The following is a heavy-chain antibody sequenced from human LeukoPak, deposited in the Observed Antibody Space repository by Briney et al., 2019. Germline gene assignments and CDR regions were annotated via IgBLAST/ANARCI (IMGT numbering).Heavy chain of an antibody. CDR2: INHSGST. Sequence: SETLSLTCAVYGGSFSGYYWSWIRQPPGEGLEWIGEINHSGSTNYNPSLKSRVTISVDTSKNQFSLKLSSVTAADTAVYYCARGRGYYDSSGYYYGYYYYYGMDVWGQGTTVTVSS. D-gene: IGHD3-22*01. CDR1: GGSFSGYY. J-gene: IGHJ6*02. CDR3: ARGRGYYDSSGYYYGYYYYYGMDV. V-gene: IGHV4-34*01.